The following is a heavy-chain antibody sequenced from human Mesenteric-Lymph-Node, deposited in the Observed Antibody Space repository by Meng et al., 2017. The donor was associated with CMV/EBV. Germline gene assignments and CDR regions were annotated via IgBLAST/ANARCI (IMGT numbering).Heavy chain of an antibody. CDR3: ARDIPNGWYGVFEY. J-gene: IGHJ4*02. D-gene: IGHD6-19*01. Sequence: LRLSCTVSGGSISSGDYYWSWIRQHPGKGLEWIGYIYYSGSTYYNPSLKSRVTISVDTSKNQFSLKLSSVTAADTAVYYCARDIPNGWYGVFEYWGQGTLVTVSS. CDR1: GGSISSGDYY. V-gene: IGHV4-30-4*01. CDR2: IYYSGST.